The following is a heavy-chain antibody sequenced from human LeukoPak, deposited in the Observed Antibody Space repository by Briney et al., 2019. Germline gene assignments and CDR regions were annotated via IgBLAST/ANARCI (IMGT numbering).Heavy chain of an antibody. CDR3: AASIAVAGFDY. V-gene: IGHV4-4*07. Sequence: SETLSLTCTVSGGSISSYYWSWIRQPAGKGLEWIGRIYTSGSTNYNPSLKSRVTMSVDTSKSQFSLKLSSVTAADTAAYYCAASIAVAGFDYWGQGTLVTVSS. D-gene: IGHD6-19*01. CDR2: IYTSGST. CDR1: GGSISSYY. J-gene: IGHJ4*02.